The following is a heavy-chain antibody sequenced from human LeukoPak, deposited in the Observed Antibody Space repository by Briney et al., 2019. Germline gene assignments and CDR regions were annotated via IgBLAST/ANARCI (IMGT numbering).Heavy chain of an antibody. CDR1: GFTFSSSW. Sequence: GGSLRLSCAASGFTFSSSWMSWVRQAPGKGLEWVANINQDGSGKNYVDSAKGRFTISRDNAKNSLYLQMNSLRVEDTAIYFCAKDAYSKSDYWGQGTLVTVSS. V-gene: IGHV3-7*01. D-gene: IGHD4-11*01. CDR2: INQDGSGK. CDR3: AKDAYSKSDY. J-gene: IGHJ4*02.